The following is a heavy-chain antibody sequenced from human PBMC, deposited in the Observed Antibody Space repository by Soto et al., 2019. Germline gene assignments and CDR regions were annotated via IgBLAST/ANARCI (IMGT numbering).Heavy chain of an antibody. D-gene: IGHD2-2*01. Sequence: GESLKISCKGSGYSFTSYWIGWVRQMPGKGLEWMGIIYPGDSDTRYSPSFQGQVTISADKSISTAYLQWSSLKASDTAMYYCARASRREYCSSTSCYNEGYYYYGMDVWGQGTTVTVSS. CDR3: ARASRREYCSSTSCYNEGYYYYGMDV. CDR2: IYPGDSDT. V-gene: IGHV5-51*01. J-gene: IGHJ6*02. CDR1: GYSFTSYW.